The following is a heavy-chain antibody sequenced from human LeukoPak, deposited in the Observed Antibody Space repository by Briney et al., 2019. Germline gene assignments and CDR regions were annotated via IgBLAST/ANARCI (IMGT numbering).Heavy chain of an antibody. D-gene: IGHD2-2*01. CDR3: ARGGTRPDYYFDY. CDR2: IYYSGST. V-gene: IGHV4-59*01. Sequence: SETLSLTCIVSGGSISNYYWSWIRQPPGKGLEWIGYIYYSGSTNYNPSLKSRVTISVDTSKNQFSLKLSSVTAADTAVYYCARGGTRPDYYFDYWGQGTLLTVFS. J-gene: IGHJ4*02. CDR1: GGSISNYY.